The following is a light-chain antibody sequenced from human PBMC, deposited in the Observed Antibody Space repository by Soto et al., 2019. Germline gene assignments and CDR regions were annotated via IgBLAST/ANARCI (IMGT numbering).Light chain of an antibody. CDR3: SSHTMSSALQV. Sequence: QSVLTQPASVSGSPGQSITISCTGSISDFVIYNYVSWYQQHPGKAPKLMLYGVSNRPSGVSNRFSGSKSGNTASLIISGLQAEDEADYYCSSHTMSSALQVFGTGTKLTVL. CDR2: GVS. CDR1: ISDFVIYNY. V-gene: IGLV2-14*01. J-gene: IGLJ1*01.